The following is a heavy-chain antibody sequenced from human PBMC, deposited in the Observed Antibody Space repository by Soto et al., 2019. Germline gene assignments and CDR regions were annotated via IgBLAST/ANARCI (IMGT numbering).Heavy chain of an antibody. Sequence: SVKVSCKASGGTFGTYTISWVRRAPGQGLEWMGGIIPNFGTPNYAQKFQGRVTIIADNSTSTAYMELSGLKSEDTAVYYCARDLVLYGLDVWGQGTTVTVS. D-gene: IGHD6-13*01. CDR1: GGTFGTYT. CDR2: IIPNFGTP. V-gene: IGHV1-69*06. CDR3: ARDLVLYGLDV. J-gene: IGHJ6*01.